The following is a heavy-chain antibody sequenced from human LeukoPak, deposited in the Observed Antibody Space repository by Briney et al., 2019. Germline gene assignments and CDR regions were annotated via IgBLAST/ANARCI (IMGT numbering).Heavy chain of an antibody. D-gene: IGHD3-22*01. CDR2: ISWEKNSI. V-gene: IGHV3-9*01. Sequence: PGGSLRLSCAAFGFTFDDYAVHWVRHAPGKGLEWVSGISWEKNSIGYGDSVKGRFTISRDNAKKSLYLQMDSLRVEDTALYYCVKVRHSGGFYAFDYWGQGTPVTVSS. J-gene: IGHJ4*02. CDR1: GFTFDDYA. CDR3: VKVRHSGGFYAFDY.